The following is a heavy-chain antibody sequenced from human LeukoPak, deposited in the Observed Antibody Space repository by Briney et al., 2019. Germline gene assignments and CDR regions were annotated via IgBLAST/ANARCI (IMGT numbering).Heavy chain of an antibody. Sequence: GGSLRLSCAASGFTFSSYSMHWVRQAPGKGLEWVSSINPSSTYIYYADSVKGRFTISRDNAENSLFLQMNSLRAEDTAVYFCARSNPGGGAAAARVANYWGQGTLVTVSS. V-gene: IGHV3-21*01. D-gene: IGHD4/OR15-4a*01. CDR3: ARSNPGGGAAAARVANY. CDR2: INPSSTYI. CDR1: GFTFSSYS. J-gene: IGHJ4*02.